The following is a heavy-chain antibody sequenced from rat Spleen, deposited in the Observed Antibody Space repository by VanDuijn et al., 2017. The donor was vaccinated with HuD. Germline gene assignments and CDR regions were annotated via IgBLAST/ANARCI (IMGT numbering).Heavy chain of an antibody. Sequence: EVQLVESGGGLVQPGGSLKLSCAASGFGFSDYYMAWVRQAPQKGLEWVASISTGGDNTHYRHSVKGRFTISRDNAKSTLYLQMDSLRSEDTATYYCTTCAIAAISTPYMDAWGQGASVTVSS. CDR2: ISTGGDNT. CDR3: TTCAIAAISTPYMDA. J-gene: IGHJ4*01. V-gene: IGHV5-27*01. CDR1: GFGFSDYY. D-gene: IGHD1-2*01.